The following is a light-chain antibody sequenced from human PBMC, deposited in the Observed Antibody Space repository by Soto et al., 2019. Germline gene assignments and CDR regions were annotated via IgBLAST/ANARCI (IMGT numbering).Light chain of an antibody. Sequence: EIVLTQSPATLSLSPGERATLSCRASQSISLSLAWYQQKPGQAPRLLIYDASERASAVPARFSGSGSGTDFTLTISSLEPEDFAVYYCQQYGSSGTFGQGTKV. J-gene: IGKJ1*01. CDR1: QSISLS. CDR3: QQYGSSGT. CDR2: DAS. V-gene: IGKV3-11*01.